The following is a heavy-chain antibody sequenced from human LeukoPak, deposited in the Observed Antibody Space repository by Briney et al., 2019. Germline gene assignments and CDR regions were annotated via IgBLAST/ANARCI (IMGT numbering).Heavy chain of an antibody. CDR1: GFTFSSYW. CDR3: AKDMGGYYYDSTGGGAFDY. D-gene: IGHD3-22*01. Sequence: GGSLRLSCAASGFTFSSYWMSWVRQAPGKGLEWVASIKEDGSEKYYVDSVKGRFTISRDNAKNSLYLQLNSLRAEDRAFYYCAKDMGGYYYDSTGGGAFDYWGQGTLVTVSS. J-gene: IGHJ4*02. CDR2: IKEDGSEK. V-gene: IGHV3-7*03.